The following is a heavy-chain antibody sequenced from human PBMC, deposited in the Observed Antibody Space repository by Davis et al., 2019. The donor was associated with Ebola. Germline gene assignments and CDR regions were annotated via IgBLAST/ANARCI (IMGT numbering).Heavy chain of an antibody. Sequence: GESLKISCAASGFTFSSYSMNWVRQAPGEGLEWVSSISSSSSYIYYADSVKGRFTISRDNAKNSLYLQMNSLRAEDTAVYYCAKDVAIFGVDIRGMENCYMDVWGKGTTVTVSS. CDR2: ISSSSSYI. V-gene: IGHV3-21*04. CDR1: GFTFSSYS. D-gene: IGHD3-3*02. J-gene: IGHJ6*03. CDR3: AKDVAIFGVDIRGMENCYMDV.